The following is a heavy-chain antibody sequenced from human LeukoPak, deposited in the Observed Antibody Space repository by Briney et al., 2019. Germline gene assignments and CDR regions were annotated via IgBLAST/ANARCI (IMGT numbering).Heavy chain of an antibody. Sequence: GGSLRLSCAASGFTFSSYSMNWVRQAPGKGLEWVSSITSSSSFIYYADSVKGRFTISRDNAKNSLYLQMNSLRAEDTAVYYCARSLYHDAFDIWGQGTMVTVSS. D-gene: IGHD2-8*01. J-gene: IGHJ3*02. CDR2: ITSSSSFI. CDR1: GFTFSSYS. CDR3: ARSLYHDAFDI. V-gene: IGHV3-21*01.